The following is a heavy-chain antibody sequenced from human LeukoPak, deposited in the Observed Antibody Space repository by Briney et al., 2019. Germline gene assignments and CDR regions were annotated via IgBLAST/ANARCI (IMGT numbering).Heavy chain of an antibody. CDR3: ATSFGRGAFLI. V-gene: IGHV3-66*01. CDR1: GFSVSRHY. Sequence: GGSLRLSCAASGFSVSRHYMSWVRQAPGKGLEWVSGIYSGGSTDYADSVKGRFTISRDNSKNTLYLQMNSLRAEDSAVYYCATSFGRGAFLIWGQGTMVTVS. D-gene: IGHD1-14*01. CDR2: IYSGGST. J-gene: IGHJ3*02.